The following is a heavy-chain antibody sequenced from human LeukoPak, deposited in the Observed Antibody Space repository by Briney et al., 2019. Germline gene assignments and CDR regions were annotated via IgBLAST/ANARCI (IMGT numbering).Heavy chain of an antibody. V-gene: IGHV3-23*01. J-gene: IGHJ4*02. Sequence: GGSLRLSCAASGVTLSSYAMSWARQAPGKGLEWVSGISSSGSGGNTYYADSVKGRFTISRDSSKNTLFLHMNTLRAEDTAIYYCAKDRELVAQDYWGQGTLVTVSS. D-gene: IGHD5-12*01. CDR2: ISSSGSGGNT. CDR1: GVTLSSYA. CDR3: AKDRELVAQDY.